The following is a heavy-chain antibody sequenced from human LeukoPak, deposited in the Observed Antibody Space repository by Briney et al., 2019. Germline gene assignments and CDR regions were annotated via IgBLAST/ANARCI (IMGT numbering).Heavy chain of an antibody. Sequence: AASVKVSCKVSGYTLTELSMHWVRQAPGKGLEWMGGFDPEDGETIYAQKFQGRVTMTEDTSTDTAYMELSSLRSEDTAVYYCARDKEELAQDAFDIWGQGTMVTVSS. CDR1: GYTLTELS. CDR3: ARDKEELAQDAFDI. D-gene: IGHD1-26*01. J-gene: IGHJ3*02. CDR2: FDPEDGET. V-gene: IGHV1-24*01.